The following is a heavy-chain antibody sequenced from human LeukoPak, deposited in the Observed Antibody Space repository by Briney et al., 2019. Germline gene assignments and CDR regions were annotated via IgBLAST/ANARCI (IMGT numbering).Heavy chain of an antibody. V-gene: IGHV1-18*01. Sequence: ASVKASCKASGYTFTSYGISWVRQAPGQGLEWMGWISAYNGNTNYAQKLQGRVTMTTDTSTSTAYMELRSLRSDDTAVYYCARARYSSGWYAEYFQHWGQGTLVTVSS. J-gene: IGHJ1*01. D-gene: IGHD6-19*01. CDR3: ARARYSSGWYAEYFQH. CDR1: GYTFTSYG. CDR2: ISAYNGNT.